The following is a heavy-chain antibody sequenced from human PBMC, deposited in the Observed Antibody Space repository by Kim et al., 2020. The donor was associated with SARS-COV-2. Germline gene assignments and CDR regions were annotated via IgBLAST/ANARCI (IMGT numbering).Heavy chain of an antibody. V-gene: IGHV3-15*01. CDR3: TTDDHMVRGVKLDDAFDI. D-gene: IGHD3-10*01. Sequence: KGRLTISRDDSKNTLYLQMNSLKTEDTAVYYCTTDDHMVRGVKLDDAFDIWGQGTMVTVSS. J-gene: IGHJ3*02.